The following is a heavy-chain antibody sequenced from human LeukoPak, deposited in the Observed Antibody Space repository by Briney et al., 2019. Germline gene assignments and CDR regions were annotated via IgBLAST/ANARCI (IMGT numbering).Heavy chain of an antibody. CDR3: ARRRGWKQQLVYFDY. D-gene: IGHD6-13*01. J-gene: IGHJ4*02. Sequence: PSETLSLTCTVSGGSITSYYWSWIRQPPGKGLEWIGYLFHSGTRRYNPSLKSRVTISADTTKNQIFLALNSTTAADTVVYYCARRRGWKQQLVYFDYWGQGTLATVSS. CDR2: LFHSGTR. V-gene: IGHV4-59*08. CDR1: GGSITSYY.